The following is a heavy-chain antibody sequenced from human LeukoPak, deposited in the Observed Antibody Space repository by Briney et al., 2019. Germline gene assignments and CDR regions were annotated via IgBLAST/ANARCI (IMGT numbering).Heavy chain of an antibody. Sequence: SETLSLTCAVSGVSFNDYYWSWVRQTPGKGLEWIGEINHSGYTNDSPSLKNRVTLSIDTSRKQFSLNLRSVTVADTGIYYCTRMTTGHDYWGQGTLVTVSS. V-gene: IGHV4-34*01. CDR1: GVSFNDYY. CDR2: INHSGYT. D-gene: IGHD4-17*01. CDR3: TRMTTGHDY. J-gene: IGHJ4*02.